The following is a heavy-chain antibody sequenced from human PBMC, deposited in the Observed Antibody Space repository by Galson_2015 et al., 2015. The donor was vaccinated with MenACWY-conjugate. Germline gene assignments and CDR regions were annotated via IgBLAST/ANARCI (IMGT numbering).Heavy chain of an antibody. V-gene: IGHV3-21*01. CDR2: ITSGSDYI. Sequence: SLRLCCAASGFTFNTYAMNWVRQAPGEGLEWVSSITSGSDYIYYADSVQGRFTVSRDNAENSLYLQMNSLRPEDTAVYYCAREDLAWAFGLDYWGQGTLVTVSS. J-gene: IGHJ4*02. CDR3: AREDLAWAFGLDY. CDR1: GFTFNTYA. D-gene: IGHD2/OR15-2a*01.